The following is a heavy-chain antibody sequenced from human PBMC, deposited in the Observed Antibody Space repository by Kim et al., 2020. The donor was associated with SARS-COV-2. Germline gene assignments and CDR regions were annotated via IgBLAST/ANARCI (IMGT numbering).Heavy chain of an antibody. D-gene: IGHD3-10*01. V-gene: IGHV3-23*01. Sequence: AESVKGRFTISRDNSRSTLYLQMKSVRVEDTAVYYCAKVGFGELLGRFGIWGEGTMVSVSP. J-gene: IGHJ3*02. CDR3: AKVGFGELLGRFGI.